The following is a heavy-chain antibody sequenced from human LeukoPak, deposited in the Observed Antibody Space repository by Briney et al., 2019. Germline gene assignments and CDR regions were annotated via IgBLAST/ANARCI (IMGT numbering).Heavy chain of an antibody. CDR1: GFIFSSYV. D-gene: IGHD5-18*01. CDR2: ISSSSSTI. V-gene: IGHV3-48*04. Sequence: GRSLRLPCAGSGFIFSSYVMHWVRQAPGKGLEWVSYISSSSSTIYYADSVKGRFTISRDNANNSLYLQMNSLRAEDTAVYYCAREGDTDMVTIDYWGQGTLVTVSS. CDR3: AREGDTDMVTIDY. J-gene: IGHJ4*02.